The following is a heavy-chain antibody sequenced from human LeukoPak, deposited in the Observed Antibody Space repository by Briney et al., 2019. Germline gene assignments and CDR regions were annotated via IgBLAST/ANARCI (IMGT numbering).Heavy chain of an antibody. V-gene: IGHV3-21*01. D-gene: IGHD1-20*01. CDR1: GFTFSTYA. J-gene: IGHJ4*02. CDR2: ISSSSKYI. Sequence: KPGGSLRLSCVASGFTFSTYAMTWVRQAPGKGLEWVSSISSSSKYIYYADSVKGRFTISRDNARNSLYLQMNSLRAEDTAVYYCARVDNWNEVTDDYWGQGTLVTVSS. CDR3: ARVDNWNEVTDDY.